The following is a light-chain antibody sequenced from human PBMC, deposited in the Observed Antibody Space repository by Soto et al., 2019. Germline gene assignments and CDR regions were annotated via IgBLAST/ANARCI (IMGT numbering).Light chain of an antibody. J-gene: IGKJ1*01. CDR1: QGISSY. CDR3: QQYNSYPLT. V-gene: IGKV1-8*01. CDR2: AAS. Sequence: AIQCTQSPSSLSASTGGRVTIACRSSQGISSYLAWYQQKPGKAPKLLIYAASTLQRGVPSRFSGSGSGTDFTLTISSLQPEDFATYYCQQYNSYPLTFGQGTKVDI.